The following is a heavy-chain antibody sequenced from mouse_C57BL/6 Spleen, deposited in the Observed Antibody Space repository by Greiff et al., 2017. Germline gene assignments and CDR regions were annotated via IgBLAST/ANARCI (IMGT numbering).Heavy chain of an antibody. CDR2: INPSTGGT. J-gene: IGHJ2*01. Sequence: VQLQQSGPELVKPGASVKISCKASGYSFTGYYMNWVKQSPEKSLEWIGEINPSTGGTTYNQKFKAKATLTVDKSSSTAYMQLKSLTSEDSAVYYCARRYLLYLDYWGQGTTLTVSS. CDR1: GYSFTGYY. V-gene: IGHV1-42*01. CDR3: ARRYLLYLDY. D-gene: IGHD2-1*01.